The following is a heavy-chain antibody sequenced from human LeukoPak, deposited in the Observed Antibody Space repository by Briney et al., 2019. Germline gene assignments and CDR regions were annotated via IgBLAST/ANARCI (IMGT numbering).Heavy chain of an antibody. V-gene: IGHV3-30*04. J-gene: IGHJ4*02. Sequence: PGRSLRLSCAASGFTFSSYAIHWVRQAPGKGLEWVAVISYDGSNKYYADSVKGRFTISRDNSKNTLYLQMNSLRAEDTAVYYCARGDLSKFWSGAHIFDYWGQGTLVTVSS. CDR3: ARGDLSKFWSGAHIFDY. CDR2: ISYDGSNK. D-gene: IGHD3-3*01. CDR1: GFTFSSYA.